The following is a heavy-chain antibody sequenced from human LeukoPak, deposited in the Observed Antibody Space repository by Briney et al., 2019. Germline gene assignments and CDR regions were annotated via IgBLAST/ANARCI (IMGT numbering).Heavy chain of an antibody. D-gene: IGHD1-26*01. CDR2: IYPGDSDT. Sequence: GESLKISCKGSGYSFTSYWVAWVRQMPGKGLEWMGIIYPGDSDTRYSPSFQGQVTISADKSINTAYLQWSSLKASDTAMYYCARTSGSYSAEYFQHWGQGTLVTVSS. CDR1: GYSFTSYW. J-gene: IGHJ1*01. V-gene: IGHV5-51*01. CDR3: ARTSGSYSAEYFQH.